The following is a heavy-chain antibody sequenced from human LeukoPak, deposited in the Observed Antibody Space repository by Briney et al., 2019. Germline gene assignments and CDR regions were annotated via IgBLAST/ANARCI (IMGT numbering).Heavy chain of an antibody. CDR3: ARDRCSTTSCKLDY. D-gene: IGHD2-2*01. CDR2: ISAYNGNT. J-gene: IGHJ4*02. CDR1: GYTFTSYG. V-gene: IGHV1-18*01. Sequence: ASVKVSCKASGYTFTSYGISWVRQAPGHGLEWMGWISAYNGNTNYAQKLQGRVTMTTDTSTSTAYLELRSLRSDDAAVYYCARDRCSTTSCKLDYWGQGTLVTVSS.